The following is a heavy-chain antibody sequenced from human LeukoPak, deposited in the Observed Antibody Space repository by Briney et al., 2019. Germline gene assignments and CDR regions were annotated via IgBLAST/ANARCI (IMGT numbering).Heavy chain of an antibody. J-gene: IGHJ4*02. CDR3: ARVHGAYPIDY. V-gene: IGHV3-48*01. CDR2: ISTTSSTI. Sequence: PGGSLRLSCAASGFTFSSYEMNWVRQAPGKGLEWVSYISTTSSTIFYADSVKVRFTISRDNAKNSVYLQMNSLGVEDTAVYYCARVHGAYPIDYWGQGTLVTVSS. D-gene: IGHD4/OR15-4a*01. CDR1: GFTFSSYE.